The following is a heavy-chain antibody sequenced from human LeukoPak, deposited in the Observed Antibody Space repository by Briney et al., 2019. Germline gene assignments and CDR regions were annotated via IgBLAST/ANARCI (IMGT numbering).Heavy chain of an antibody. CDR3: ARLSTYYDFWSPLDY. J-gene: IGHJ4*02. V-gene: IGHV4-59*11. D-gene: IGHD3-3*01. CDR2: VSYSGGT. Sequence: SETLSLTCTVSGASISSHYWNWVRQPPGKGLGWIGYVSYSGGTNYNPSLKSRVTISLDTSKDQFSLRLNSVTAADTAVYYCARLSTYYDFWSPLDYWGQGTLVTVSS. CDR1: GASISSHY.